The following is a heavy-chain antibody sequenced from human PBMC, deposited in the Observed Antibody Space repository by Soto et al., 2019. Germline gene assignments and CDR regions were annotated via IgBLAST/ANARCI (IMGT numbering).Heavy chain of an antibody. D-gene: IGHD3-16*01. V-gene: IGHV1-8*01. J-gene: IGHJ5*02. Sequence: QVQLVQSGATVKSPGASVKVSCKASGYTFINKDITWVRQAAGQGLECMGWMDIKNDFPVYAQKFNGRVTMTRDTSIAAASMELSGLRPEDTAVYYCARVDFWSSYDKRASWFYPLGQGTLVTVS. CDR3: ARVDFWSSYDKRASWFYP. CDR1: GYTFINKD. CDR2: MDIKNDFP.